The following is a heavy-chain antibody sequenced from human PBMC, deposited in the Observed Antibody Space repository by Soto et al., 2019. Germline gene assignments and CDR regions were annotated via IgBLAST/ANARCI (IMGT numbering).Heavy chain of an antibody. Sequence: VGSLRLACEGSGFTFNPYAMHWVRQAPGKGLEWVAVISNDGNKKYYADSVKGRFTISRDNSKNTLFLQMNSLRAEDTAVYYCARDSAVVVTALLDYWGQGTLVTVSS. CDR2: ISNDGNKK. CDR3: ARDSAVVVTALLDY. J-gene: IGHJ4*02. V-gene: IGHV3-30-3*01. D-gene: IGHD2-21*02. CDR1: GFTFNPYA.